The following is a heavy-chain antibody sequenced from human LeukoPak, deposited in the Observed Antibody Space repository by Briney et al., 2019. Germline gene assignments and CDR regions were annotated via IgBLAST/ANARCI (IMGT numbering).Heavy chain of an antibody. CDR3: ARVTGYMIEDYFDY. J-gene: IGHJ4*02. Sequence: SETLSLACTVSGGSISSGSYYWSWIRQPAGKGLEWIGRIYTSGSTNYNPSLKSRVTISVDTSKNQFSLKLGSVTAADTAVYYCARVTGYMIEDYFDYWGQGILVTVSS. D-gene: IGHD3-9*01. V-gene: IGHV4-61*02. CDR2: IYTSGST. CDR1: GGSISSGSYY.